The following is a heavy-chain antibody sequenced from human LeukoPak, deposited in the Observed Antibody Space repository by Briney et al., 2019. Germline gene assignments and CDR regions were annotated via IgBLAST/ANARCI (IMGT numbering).Heavy chain of an antibody. CDR3: ARAFQTMVRGVCGY. CDR2: INPNSGGT. Sequence: ASVKVSCKASGYTFTGYYMHWVRQAPGQGLEWMGWINPNSGGTNYAQKCQGRVTMTRDTSISTAYMGLGRLRSDDTAVYYCARAFQTMVRGVCGYWGQGTLVTVSS. V-gene: IGHV1-2*02. CDR1: GYTFTGYY. D-gene: IGHD3-10*01. J-gene: IGHJ4*02.